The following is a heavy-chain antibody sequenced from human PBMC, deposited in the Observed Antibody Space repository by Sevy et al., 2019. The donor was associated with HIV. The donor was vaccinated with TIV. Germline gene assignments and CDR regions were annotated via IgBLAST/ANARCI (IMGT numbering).Heavy chain of an antibody. CDR3: AKQGSIVGAQPYYYGMDV. CDR1: GFTVSSNY. D-gene: IGHD1-26*01. CDR2: IYSGGST. Sequence: GGSLRLSCAASGFTVSSNYMSWVHQAPGKGLEWVSVIYSGGSTYYADSVKGRFTISRDNSKNTLYLQMNSLRAEDTAVYYCAKQGSIVGAQPYYYGMDVWGQGTTVTVSS. V-gene: IGHV3-53*01. J-gene: IGHJ6*02.